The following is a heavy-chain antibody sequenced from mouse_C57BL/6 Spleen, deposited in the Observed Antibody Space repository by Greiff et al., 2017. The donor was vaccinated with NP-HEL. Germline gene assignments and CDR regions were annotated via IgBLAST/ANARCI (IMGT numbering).Heavy chain of an antibody. Sequence: VQLVESGPELVKPGASVKISCKASGYAFSSSWMNWVKQRPGKGLEWIGRIYPGDGDTNYNGKFKGKATLTADKSSSTAYMQLSSLTSEDSAVYFCARSRTAQATLDYWGQGTTLTVSS. V-gene: IGHV1-82*01. D-gene: IGHD3-2*02. CDR2: IYPGDGDT. CDR3: ARSRTAQATLDY. J-gene: IGHJ2*01. CDR1: GYAFSSSW.